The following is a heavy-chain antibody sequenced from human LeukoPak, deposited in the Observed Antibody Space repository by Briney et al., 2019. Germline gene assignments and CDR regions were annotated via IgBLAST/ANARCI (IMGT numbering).Heavy chain of an antibody. CDR3: ARVSGGDALDY. V-gene: IGHV3-48*01. D-gene: IGHD2-21*02. Sequence: GGSLRLSCAVSGFTFNSQSMNWVRQAPGKGPEWVSYIDSSSSTIYYADSVKGRFTISRDNAKNTLYLQMNSLRAEDTAVYYCARVSGGDALDYWGQGTLVTVSS. CDR2: IDSSSSTI. CDR1: GFTFNSQS. J-gene: IGHJ4*02.